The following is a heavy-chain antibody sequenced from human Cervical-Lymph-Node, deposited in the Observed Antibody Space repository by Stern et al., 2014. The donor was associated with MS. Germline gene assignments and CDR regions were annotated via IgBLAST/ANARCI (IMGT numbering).Heavy chain of an antibody. Sequence: QLVESGPEVKKPGTSVKVSCKASGFTFTSSAVQWVRQARGPRLEWVGWVVVGSGNKNYAQQVPEKGTLNRDMSTSTAYMELRSLRSEDTAVYCAAVPDYYDSSGSDAFDIWGQGTMVTVSS. D-gene: IGHD3-22*01. J-gene: IGHJ3*02. CDR2: VVVGSGNK. CDR1: GFTFTSSA. CDR3: AAVPDYYDSSGSDAFDI. V-gene: IGHV1-58*01.